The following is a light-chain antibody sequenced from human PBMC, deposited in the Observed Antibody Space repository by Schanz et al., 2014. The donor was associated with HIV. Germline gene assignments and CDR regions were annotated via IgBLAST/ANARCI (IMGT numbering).Light chain of an antibody. CDR1: SIDAGGYNY. CDR3: QSYDNNLRGVV. J-gene: IGLJ2*01. V-gene: IGLV2-14*03. CDR2: DVS. Sequence: QSVLTQPASVSGSPGQSITISCTGTSIDAGGYNYVSWYQQPPGKAPKLMIYDVSYRPSGVPDRFSGSKSGTSASLAITGVQAEDEADYYCQSYDNNLRGVVFGGGTKLTVL.